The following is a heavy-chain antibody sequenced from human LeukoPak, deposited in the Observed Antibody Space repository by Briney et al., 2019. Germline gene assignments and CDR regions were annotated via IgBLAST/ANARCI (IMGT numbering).Heavy chain of an antibody. D-gene: IGHD6-13*01. V-gene: IGHV4-59*01. CDR1: GGSISSYY. J-gene: IGHJ4*02. CDR2: IYYSGST. CDR3: ARADRSSSWPPQPVGVDY. Sequence: SETLSLTCTVSGGSISSYYWSWIRQPPGKGLEWIGYIYYSGSTNYNPSLKSRVTISVDTSKNQFSLKLSSVTAADTAVYYCARADRSSSWPPQPVGVDYWGQGTLVTVSS.